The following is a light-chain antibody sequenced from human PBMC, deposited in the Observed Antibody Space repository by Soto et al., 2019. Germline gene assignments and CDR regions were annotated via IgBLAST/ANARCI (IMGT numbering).Light chain of an antibody. CDR2: GAS. Sequence: IVVTQYPGTLSLYTGERPTLSCRASQSISRYLAWYQQKPGQGPRLLIYGASSRATGTPDRFSGSGSGTDFTLTINRLEPEDFALYYSQQYGSSPPTFGPGTKVDIK. CDR3: QQYGSSPPT. V-gene: IGKV3-20*01. CDR1: QSISRY. J-gene: IGKJ1*01.